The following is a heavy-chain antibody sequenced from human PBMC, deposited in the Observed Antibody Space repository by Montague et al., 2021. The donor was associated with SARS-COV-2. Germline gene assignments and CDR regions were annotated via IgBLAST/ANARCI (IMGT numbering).Heavy chain of an antibody. CDR1: GGSISSYY. J-gene: IGHJ3*02. D-gene: IGHD3-3*01. V-gene: IGHV4-59*01. CDR2: IYYSGTT. Sequence: SETLSLTCTVSGGSISSYYWNWIRETPGKGLEWFGYIYYSGTTNXNPSLKSRVTISLDTPKNQFSLNLNSVTAADTAIYYCARDQAAKISFKGAFDIWGQGSMVTVSS. CDR3: ARDQAAKISFKGAFDI.